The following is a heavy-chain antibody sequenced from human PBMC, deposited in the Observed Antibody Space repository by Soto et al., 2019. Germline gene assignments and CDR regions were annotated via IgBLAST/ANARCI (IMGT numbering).Heavy chain of an antibody. Sequence: SETLSLTCAVYGGSFSNYYWSWIRQPPGKGLEWIGEINQSGITNYNPSLKSRVTIPEAASKNQFSLNVTSVTAADTAVYFCARGRYCLTGRCFPNWFDSWGQGALVTVSS. CDR2: INQSGIT. CDR1: GGSFSNYY. J-gene: IGHJ5*01. D-gene: IGHD7-27*01. CDR3: ARGRYCLTGRCFPNWFDS. V-gene: IGHV4-34*01.